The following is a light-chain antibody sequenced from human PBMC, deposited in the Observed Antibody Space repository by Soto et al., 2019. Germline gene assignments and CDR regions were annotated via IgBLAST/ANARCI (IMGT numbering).Light chain of an antibody. J-gene: IGLJ2*01. V-gene: IGLV2-14*01. CDR2: EVA. Sequence: QSALTQPASVSGSPGQSITISCTGTSSDVGGYNYVSWFQQHPGKAPKLIVYEVANRPSGVSNRFSGSKSGSTASLTISGLQAEDEADYYCSSYTASSTLVVFGGGTKLTVL. CDR1: SSDVGGYNY. CDR3: SSYTASSTLVV.